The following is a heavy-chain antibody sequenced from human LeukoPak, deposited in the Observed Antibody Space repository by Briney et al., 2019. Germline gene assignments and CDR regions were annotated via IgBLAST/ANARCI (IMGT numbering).Heavy chain of an antibody. CDR3: AKDSTDYGDYFDY. V-gene: IGHV3-23*01. CDR2: ISDTGT. CDR1: GFTFSSHS. Sequence: GGSLRLSCVASGFTFSSHSMNWVRQAPGKGLEWVSVISDTGTYYADSVKGRFTISRANSKNTLYLQMNSLRAEDTAVYYCAKDSTDYGDYFDYWGQGTLVTVSS. J-gene: IGHJ4*02. D-gene: IGHD4-17*01.